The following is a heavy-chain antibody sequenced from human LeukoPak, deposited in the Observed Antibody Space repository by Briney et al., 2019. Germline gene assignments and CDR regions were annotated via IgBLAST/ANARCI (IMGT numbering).Heavy chain of an antibody. CDR3: AKVAGIYCSGGTCYPDY. V-gene: IGHV3-23*01. Sequence: GGSLRLSCAASEFTFSSYAMSWVRQAPGKGLEWVSGISGSGGSTYYADSVKGRFTISRDNSKNTLYLQMNSLRAEDTAIYYCAKVAGIYCSGGTCYPDYWGQGTLVTVSS. J-gene: IGHJ4*02. CDR2: ISGSGGST. D-gene: IGHD2-15*01. CDR1: EFTFSSYA.